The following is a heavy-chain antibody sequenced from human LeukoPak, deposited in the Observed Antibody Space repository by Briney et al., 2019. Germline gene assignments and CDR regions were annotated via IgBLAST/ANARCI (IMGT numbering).Heavy chain of an antibody. CDR3: AKDPDYSNYDGDY. CDR1: GFTFSSYA. Sequence: PGGSLRLSCAASGFTFSSYAMSWVRQAPGKGLEWFSAISGSGGSTYYADSVKGRFTISRDNSKNTLYPQMNSLRAEDTAVYYCAKDPDYSNYDGDYWGQGTLVTVSS. CDR2: ISGSGGST. J-gene: IGHJ4*02. V-gene: IGHV3-23*01. D-gene: IGHD4-11*01.